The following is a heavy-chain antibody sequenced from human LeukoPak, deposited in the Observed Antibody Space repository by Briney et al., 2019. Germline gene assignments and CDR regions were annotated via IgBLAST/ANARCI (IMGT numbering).Heavy chain of an antibody. D-gene: IGHD2-15*01. Sequence: SQTLSLTCAISGDSVCSNSAAWSWIRQSPSRGLEWLGRTYYRSKWYNDYAVSVKSRITINPDTSKNQFSLQLNSVTPEDTAVYYCARVALSGYYSGGRCYVDWFDPWGQGTLVTVSS. CDR2: TYYRSKWYN. CDR1: GDSVCSNSAA. CDR3: ARVALSGYYSGGRCYVDWFDP. J-gene: IGHJ5*02. V-gene: IGHV6-1*01.